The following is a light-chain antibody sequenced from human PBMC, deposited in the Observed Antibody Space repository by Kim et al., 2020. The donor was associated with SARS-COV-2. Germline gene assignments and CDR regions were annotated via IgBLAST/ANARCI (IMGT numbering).Light chain of an antibody. CDR3: QAWDSSTGV. CDR2: QDS. Sequence: VPPGQTASITSSGDKLGDKYACWYQQKPGQSPVLVIYQDSKRPSGIPERFSGSNSGNTATLTISGTQAMDEADYYCQAWDSSTGVFGGGTQLTVL. V-gene: IGLV3-1*01. J-gene: IGLJ3*02. CDR1: KLGDKY.